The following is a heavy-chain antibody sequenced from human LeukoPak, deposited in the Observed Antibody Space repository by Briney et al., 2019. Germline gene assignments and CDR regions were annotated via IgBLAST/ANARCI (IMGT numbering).Heavy chain of an antibody. Sequence: SETLSLTCTVSGGSISGYYWSWIRQSPGKGLVWIGYMYYSGSTNYNPSLRSRVTISVDTSKNQFSLKLTSVTAADTAVYYCARVNNYYGTSAYYYEGAFDIWGQGTMVTVSS. CDR3: ARVNNYYGTSAYYYEGAFDI. CDR2: MYYSGST. V-gene: IGHV4-59*08. J-gene: IGHJ3*02. CDR1: GGSISGYY. D-gene: IGHD3-22*01.